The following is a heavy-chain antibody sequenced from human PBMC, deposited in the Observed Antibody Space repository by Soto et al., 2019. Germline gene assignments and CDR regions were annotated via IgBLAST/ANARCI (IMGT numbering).Heavy chain of an antibody. D-gene: IGHD2-15*01. CDR2: INHSGST. CDR1: GGSFSGYY. CDR3: ARGPEGYCSGGSCYYFDY. Sequence: QVQLQQWGAGLLKPSETLSLTCAVYGGSFSGYYWSWIRQPPGKGLEWIGEINHSGSTNYNPSLKSRVTISVDTSKNQFSLKLSSVTAADTAVYYCARGPEGYCSGGSCYYFDYWGQGTLVTVSS. V-gene: IGHV4-34*01. J-gene: IGHJ4*02.